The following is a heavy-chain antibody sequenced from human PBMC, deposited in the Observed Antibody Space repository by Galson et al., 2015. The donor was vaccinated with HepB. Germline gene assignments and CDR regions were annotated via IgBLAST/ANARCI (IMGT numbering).Heavy chain of an antibody. CDR2: ISSSSAVI. CDR3: ARDPSSDRYIDQ. V-gene: IGHV3-21*01. CDR1: GFTFSSYT. J-gene: IGHJ4*02. D-gene: IGHD6-19*01. Sequence: SLRLSCAASGFTFSSYTMNWVRQAPGEGLEWVSFISSSSAVIYYADSVKGRLTVSRDNAKNSLYLQMNSLRAEDTAVYYCARDPSSDRYIDQWGQGTLVTVSS.